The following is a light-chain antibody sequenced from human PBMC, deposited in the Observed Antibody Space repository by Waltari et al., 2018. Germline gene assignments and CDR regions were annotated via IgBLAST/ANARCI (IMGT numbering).Light chain of an antibody. J-gene: IGKJ1*01. Sequence: AIQMTQSPSSLSASVGDRVTITCRASQDIRNELGWYQQKPGRAPDLLIYAASTLQGGVPTRFSGSGSGTDFTLTISNLQPEDSATYYCLQDYNYPRTFGQGTKVEIK. CDR1: QDIRNE. CDR2: AAS. V-gene: IGKV1-6*01. CDR3: LQDYNYPRT.